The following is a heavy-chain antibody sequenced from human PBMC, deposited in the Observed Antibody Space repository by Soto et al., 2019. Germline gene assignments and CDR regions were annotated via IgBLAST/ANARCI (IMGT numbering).Heavy chain of an antibody. D-gene: IGHD3-3*01. CDR2: ISSRGDYV. CDR3: AREYDFWNGYYGWFDT. Sequence: PGGSLRLSCAASGFTFSSYNMNWVRQSPGKGLEWVSSISSRGDYVFYADSVKGRFTVSRDNADNALFLQIYSLRVDHTAVYYCAREYDFWNGYYGWFDTCGQGRLVTVSS. J-gene: IGHJ5*02. CDR1: GFTFSSYN. V-gene: IGHV3-21*06.